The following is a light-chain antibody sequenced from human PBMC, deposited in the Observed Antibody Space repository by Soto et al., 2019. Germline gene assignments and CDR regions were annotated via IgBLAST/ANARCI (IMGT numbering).Light chain of an antibody. J-gene: IGLJ3*02. CDR3: ATWDNSLSVVM. V-gene: IGLV1-51*02. CDR1: NSNIGNNY. CDR2: ENY. Sequence: QSVLTQPPSVSAAPGQTVTISCSGSNSNIGNNYVSWYQQLPGTAPKLLVYENYKRPSRIPDRFSGSKSGTSATLGITGLQTGDEADYYCATWDNSLSVVMFGGGTKLTVL.